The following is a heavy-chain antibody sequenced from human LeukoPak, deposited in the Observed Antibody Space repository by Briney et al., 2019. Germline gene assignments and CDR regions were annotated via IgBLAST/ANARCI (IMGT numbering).Heavy chain of an antibody. CDR1: GFTFSSYA. V-gene: IGHV3-23*01. D-gene: IGHD2-2*01. Sequence: GGSLRLSCAASGFTFSSYAMSWVRQAPGKGLEWVSATSGSGGSTYYADSVKGRFTISRDNSKNTLYLQMNSPRAEDTAVYYCAKDRDIVVVPAAHNWFDPWGQGTLVTVSS. CDR3: AKDRDIVVVPAAHNWFDP. J-gene: IGHJ5*02. CDR2: TSGSGGST.